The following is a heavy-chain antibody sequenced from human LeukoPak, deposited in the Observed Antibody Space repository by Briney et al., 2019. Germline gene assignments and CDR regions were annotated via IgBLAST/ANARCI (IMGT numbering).Heavy chain of an antibody. CDR1: GFTFSGHW. Sequence: GGSLRLSCAASGFTFSGHWMSWVRQAPGKGLEWVANINQGGSDKYYVDSVKGRFTISRDNANNLLYLQINNLRGEDTAVYYCTRDRSRAEDDWGQGTLVTVSS. V-gene: IGHV3-7*01. CDR3: TRDRSRAEDD. D-gene: IGHD1-14*01. CDR2: INQGGSDK. J-gene: IGHJ4*02.